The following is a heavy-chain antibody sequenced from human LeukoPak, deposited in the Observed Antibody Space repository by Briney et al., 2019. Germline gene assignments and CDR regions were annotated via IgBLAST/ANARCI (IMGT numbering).Heavy chain of an antibody. CDR1: GGSISSYY. V-gene: IGHV4-4*07. CDR2: IYTSGST. J-gene: IGHJ4*02. D-gene: IGHD3-9*01. CDR3: AREGYDILTGYRQIFDY. Sequence: LETLSLTCTVSGGSISSYYWSWIRQPAGKGLEWIGRIYTSGSTNYNPSLKSRVTMSVDTSKNQFSLKLSSVTAADTAVYYCAREGYDILTGYRQIFDYWGQGTLVTVSS.